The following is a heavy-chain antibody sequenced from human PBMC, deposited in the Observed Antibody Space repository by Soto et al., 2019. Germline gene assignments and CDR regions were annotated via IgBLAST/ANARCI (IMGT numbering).Heavy chain of an antibody. Sequence: SVKVSFKASGYTFTSYYMHWVRQAPGQGLEWMGIINPSGGSTSYAQKFQGRVTMTRDTSTSTVYMELSSLRSEDTAVYYCAREGDEYSSSSWFDPWGQGTLVTVSS. CDR1: GYTFTSYY. J-gene: IGHJ5*02. CDR2: INPSGGST. V-gene: IGHV1-46*01. CDR3: AREGDEYSSSSWFDP. D-gene: IGHD6-6*01.